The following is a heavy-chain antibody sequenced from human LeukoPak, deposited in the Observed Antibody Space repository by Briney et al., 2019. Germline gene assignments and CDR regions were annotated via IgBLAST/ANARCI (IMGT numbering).Heavy chain of an antibody. CDR1: GFTFSSYG. V-gene: IGHV3-30*18. CDR3: AKSGPYCTGPSCYTTDY. D-gene: IGHD2-2*02. Sequence: GGSLRLSCAASGFTFSSYGMHWVRQAPGKGLEWVAVISYDGSNKYYADSVKGRFTISRDSSKNTLYLQMNSLKAEDTAVYYCAKSGPYCTGPSCYTTDYWGQGTLVTVSS. J-gene: IGHJ4*02. CDR2: ISYDGSNK.